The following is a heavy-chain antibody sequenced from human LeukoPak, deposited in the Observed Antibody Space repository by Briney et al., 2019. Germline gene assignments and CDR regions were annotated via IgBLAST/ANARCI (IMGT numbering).Heavy chain of an antibody. CDR3: AKHYYDFWSGYYDNWFDP. CDR2: ISGSGGST. D-gene: IGHD3-3*01. V-gene: IGHV3-23*01. J-gene: IGHJ5*02. CDR1: GFTFSSYA. Sequence: GGSLRLSCAASGFTFSSYAMSWVRQAPGKGLEWVSAISGSGGSTYYADSVKARFTISRDNSKNTLYLQMNSLRAEDTAVYYCAKHYYDFWSGYYDNWFDPWGQGTLVTVSS.